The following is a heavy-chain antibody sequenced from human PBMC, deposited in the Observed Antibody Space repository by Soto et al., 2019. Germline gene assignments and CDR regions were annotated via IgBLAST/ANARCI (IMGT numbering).Heavy chain of an antibody. CDR2: ISWDGGST. Sequence: PGGSLRLSCAASGFTFDDYTMHWVRQAPGKGLEWVSLISWDGGSTYYADSVKGRFTISRDNSKNSLYLQMNSLRTEDTALYYCARGCSGGSCYSAFDYWGQGTLVTVSS. CDR3: ARGCSGGSCYSAFDY. J-gene: IGHJ4*02. CDR1: GFTFDDYT. D-gene: IGHD2-15*01. V-gene: IGHV3-43*01.